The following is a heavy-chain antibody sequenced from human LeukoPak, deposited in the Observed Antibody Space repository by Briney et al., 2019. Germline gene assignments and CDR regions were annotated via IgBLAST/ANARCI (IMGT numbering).Heavy chain of an antibody. V-gene: IGHV3-23*01. CDR2: ISGSGGTA. D-gene: IGHD3-22*01. Sequence: GGSLRLSCAASGFTFSSYGMHWVRQAPGKGLEWVSAISGSGGTAYYADSVKGRFTISRDNSKNTLYLQMDSLRAEDTAVYYCAKKGYYDGSGYYMYYFDHWGQGTLVTVSS. J-gene: IGHJ4*02. CDR3: AKKGYYDGSGYYMYYFDH. CDR1: GFTFSSYG.